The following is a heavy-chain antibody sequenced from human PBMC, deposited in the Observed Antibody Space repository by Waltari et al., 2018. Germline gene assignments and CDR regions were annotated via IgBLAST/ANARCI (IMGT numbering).Heavy chain of an antibody. CDR3: VRLEDCSGPGGNCYSGDSFALDV. Sequence: QVQLQQWGAGLLQPSETLSLTCGVYGGSFSGYYWGWIRQPPGKGLEWLGEINHAGNRNYNPSLRSRVTMLVDTSRSQFSLKLSSMTAADTALYYCVRLEDCSGPGGNCYSGDSFALDVWGQGTTVTVSS. J-gene: IGHJ6*02. CDR1: GGSFSGYY. D-gene: IGHD2-21*02. CDR2: INHAGNR. V-gene: IGHV4-34*02.